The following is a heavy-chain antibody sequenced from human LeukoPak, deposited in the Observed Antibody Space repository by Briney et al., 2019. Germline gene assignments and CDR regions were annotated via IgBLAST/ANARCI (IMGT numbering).Heavy chain of an antibody. D-gene: IGHD2-2*01. Sequence: ASVKVSCKASGYTFTSYYMHWVRQAPGQGLEWMGIINPSGGSTSYAQKFQGRVTMTRDTSISTAYMELSRLRSDDTAVYYCASYQGRGIRDRLGIVVVPAAVDAFDIWGQGTMVTVSS. CDR1: GYTFTSYY. V-gene: IGHV1-46*01. CDR3: ASYQGRGIRDRLGIVVVPAAVDAFDI. CDR2: INPSGGST. J-gene: IGHJ3*02.